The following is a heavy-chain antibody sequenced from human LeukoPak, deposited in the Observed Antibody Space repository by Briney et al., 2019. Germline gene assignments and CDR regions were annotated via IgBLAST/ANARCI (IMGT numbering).Heavy chain of an antibody. V-gene: IGHV1-2*06. Sequence: ASVKVSCKASGYTFTVYYMHWVRQAPGQGLEWMGRINPNSGGTNYAQKFQGRVTMTRDTSISTAYMELSRLRSDDTAVYYCARTPCRSGGSCYLYFDYWGQGTLVTVSS. CDR3: ARTPCRSGGSCYLYFDY. CDR1: GYTFTVYY. CDR2: INPNSGGT. J-gene: IGHJ4*02. D-gene: IGHD2-15*01.